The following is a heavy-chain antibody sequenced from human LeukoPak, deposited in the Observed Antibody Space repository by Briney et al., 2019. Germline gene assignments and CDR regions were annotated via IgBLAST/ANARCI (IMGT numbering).Heavy chain of an antibody. J-gene: IGHJ4*02. Sequence: GASVKVSCKASGYTFTVYYMHWVRQAPGQGLEWMGRINPNSGGTNYAQKFQGRVTMTRDTSISTAYMELSRLRSDDTAVYYCAVPQYSSGWYFDYWGQGTLVTVSS. CDR3: AVPQYSSGWYFDY. CDR2: INPNSGGT. D-gene: IGHD6-19*01. V-gene: IGHV1-2*06. CDR1: GYTFTVYY.